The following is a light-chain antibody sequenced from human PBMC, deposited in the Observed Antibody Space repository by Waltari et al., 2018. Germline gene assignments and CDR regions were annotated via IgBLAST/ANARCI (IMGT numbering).Light chain of an antibody. J-gene: IGKJ5*01. Sequence: DIQMTQSSSSLSASVGDRVTITCRASQSISSYLNWYQQKPGKDPKLLIYAASSLQSGVPSRFSGSGSGTDFTLTISSLQPEDFATYYCQQSYTTPRTFGQGTRLEIK. CDR3: QQSYTTPRT. V-gene: IGKV1-39*01. CDR1: QSISSY. CDR2: AAS.